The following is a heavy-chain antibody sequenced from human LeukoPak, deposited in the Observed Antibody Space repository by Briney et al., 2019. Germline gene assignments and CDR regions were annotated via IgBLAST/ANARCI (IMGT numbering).Heavy chain of an antibody. D-gene: IGHD4-17*01. CDR2: IYTSGST. CDR3: ARDLFGDLRSDDAFDI. J-gene: IGHJ3*02. Sequence: PSETLSLTCTVSGGSISSYYWSWIRQPAGKGLEWIGRIYTSGSTSYNPSLKSRVTMSVDTSKNQFSLKLSSVTAADTAVYYCARDLFGDLRSDDAFDIWGQGTMVTVSS. CDR1: GGSISSYY. V-gene: IGHV4-4*07.